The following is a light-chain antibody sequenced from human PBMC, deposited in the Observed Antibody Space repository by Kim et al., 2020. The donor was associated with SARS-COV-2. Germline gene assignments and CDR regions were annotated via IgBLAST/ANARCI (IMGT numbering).Light chain of an antibody. V-gene: IGLV2-8*01. J-gene: IGLJ1*01. Sequence: PGQSVTISCTGTSSDIGAYDYVSWYQQHPGKAPKLMIYEVIKRPSGVPDRFSGSKSGNTASLTVSGLQAEDEADYYCCSWVASSYLFGTGTKVTVL. CDR2: EVI. CDR1: SSDIGAYDY. CDR3: CSWVASSYL.